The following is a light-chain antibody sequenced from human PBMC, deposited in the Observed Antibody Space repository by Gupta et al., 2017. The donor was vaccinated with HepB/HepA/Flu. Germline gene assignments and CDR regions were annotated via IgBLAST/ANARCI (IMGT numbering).Light chain of an antibody. CDR2: GAS. V-gene: IGKV3-20*01. J-gene: IGKJ2*01. CDR1: QSINSSS. Sequence: ELLLTQAPGTLSLPPAEGSTLSCRVSQSINSSSLAWYQQKPGQAPRLLIFGASSRATGIPDRFSGSGSGTDFTLTISRLEPEDFAVYYCQQDGQSPYTFGQGTKLEIK. CDR3: QQDGQSPYT.